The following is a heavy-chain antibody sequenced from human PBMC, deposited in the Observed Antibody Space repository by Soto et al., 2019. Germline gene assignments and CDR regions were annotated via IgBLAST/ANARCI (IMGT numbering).Heavy chain of an antibody. V-gene: IGHV4-59*01. D-gene: IGHD2-2*01. Sequence: SETLSLTCTVSGGSISSYYWSWIRQPPGKGLEWIGYIYSSGTTTYNPSIKSRVTISVDTSKNEFSLILSSLTAADTAVDSCANPVESWFNSRGQVNRVTV. CDR2: IYSSGTT. CDR1: GGSISSYY. CDR3: ANPVESWFNS. J-gene: IGHJ5*01.